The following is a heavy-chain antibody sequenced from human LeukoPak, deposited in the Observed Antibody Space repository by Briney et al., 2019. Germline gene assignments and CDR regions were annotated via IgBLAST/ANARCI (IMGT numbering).Heavy chain of an antibody. CDR2: IGTAGDT. CDR1: GFTFSSYD. J-gene: IGHJ4*02. V-gene: IGHV3-13*01. Sequence: PGGSLRLSCAASGFTFSSYDMHWVRLATGKGLEWVSAIGTAGDTYYPGSVKGRFTISRENAKNSLYLQMNSLRAGDTAVYYCARGASLRHFDYWGQGTLVTVSS. D-gene: IGHD5/OR15-5a*01. CDR3: ARGASLRHFDY.